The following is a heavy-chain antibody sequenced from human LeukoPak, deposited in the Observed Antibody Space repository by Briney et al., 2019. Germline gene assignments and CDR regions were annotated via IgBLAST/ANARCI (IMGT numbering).Heavy chain of an antibody. D-gene: IGHD3-10*01. J-gene: IGHJ6*02. Sequence: GGSLRLSCAASGFTVSSNYMSWVRQAPGKGLEWVSVIYSGGSTYYADSVKGRFTISRDNSKNTLYLQMNSLRAEDTAVYYCARGLGSGSSYYYYGMDVWGQGTTVTVSS. CDR2: IYSGGST. CDR1: GFTVSSNY. CDR3: ARGLGSGSSYYYYGMDV. V-gene: IGHV3-66*01.